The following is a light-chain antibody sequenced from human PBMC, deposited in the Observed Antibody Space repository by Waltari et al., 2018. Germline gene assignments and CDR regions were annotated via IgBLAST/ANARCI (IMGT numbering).Light chain of an antibody. CDR2: TAS. CDR1: QGSSTS. V-gene: IGKV1-NL1*01. CDR3: LQYYDAPQT. Sequence: DVQMTQSPSSLSASVGDRVTITCRASQGSSTSLAWYQQKPGTAPMLLLYTASSLKSGVPSMFSGSGSGTDYTLTISSLQPEDFATYYCLQYYDAPQTFGQGTKVEMK. J-gene: IGKJ1*01.